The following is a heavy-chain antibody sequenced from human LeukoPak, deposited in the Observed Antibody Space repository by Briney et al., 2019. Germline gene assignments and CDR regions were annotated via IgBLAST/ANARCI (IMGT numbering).Heavy chain of an antibody. J-gene: IGHJ3*02. V-gene: IGHV3-33*01. CDR2: IWYDGSNK. Sequence: GGSLRLSCAASGFTFSSYGMHWVRQAPGKGPEWVAVIWYDGSNKYYADSVKGRFTISRDNSKNTLYLQMNSLRAEDTAVYYCARDRDEWDAFDIWGQGTMVTVSS. D-gene: IGHD3-3*01. CDR1: GFTFSSYG. CDR3: ARDRDEWDAFDI.